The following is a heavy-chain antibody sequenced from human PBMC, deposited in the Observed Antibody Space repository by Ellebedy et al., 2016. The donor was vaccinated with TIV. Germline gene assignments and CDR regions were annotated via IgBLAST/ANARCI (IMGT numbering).Heavy chain of an antibody. V-gene: IGHV1-24*01. Sequence: AASVKVSCKVSGYTLTELSMHWVRQAPGKGLEWMGGSDPEDGESIDAQKFQGRVTMTEDTSTDTACMELRSLRSEETAVYYCASEYGDYWGQGTLVIVSS. CDR3: ASEYGDY. J-gene: IGHJ4*02. CDR1: GYTLTELS. CDR2: SDPEDGES. D-gene: IGHD2-2*01.